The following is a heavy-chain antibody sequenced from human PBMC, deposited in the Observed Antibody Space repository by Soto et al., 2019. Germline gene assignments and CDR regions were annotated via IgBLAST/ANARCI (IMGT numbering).Heavy chain of an antibody. CDR1: GFTFSGHS. J-gene: IGHJ5*02. CDR3: ARDGGASTFDFDP. D-gene: IGHD3-9*01. CDR2: ITGSGVTM. Sequence: GGSLRLSCAASGFTFSGHSLNWIRQAPGKGLEWVSYITGSGVTMYADSVKGRFTISRDNAKNSLYLQMNSLRAEDTAVYYGARDGGASTFDFDPWGQGNLVTLPP. V-gene: IGHV3-48*04.